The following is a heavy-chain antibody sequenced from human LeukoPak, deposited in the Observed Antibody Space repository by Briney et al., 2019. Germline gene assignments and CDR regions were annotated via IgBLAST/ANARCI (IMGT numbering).Heavy chain of an antibody. CDR3: AKDAYNWNRKTDDY. J-gene: IGHJ4*02. D-gene: IGHD1-20*01. Sequence: PGGSLRLSCAASGFPFSSYAMSWVRQAPGKGLEWVSAISGSGGSTYYADPVKGRFTISRDNSKNTLYLQMNSLRAEDTAVYYCAKDAYNWNRKTDDYWGQGTLVTVSS. CDR2: ISGSGGST. V-gene: IGHV3-23*01. CDR1: GFPFSSYA.